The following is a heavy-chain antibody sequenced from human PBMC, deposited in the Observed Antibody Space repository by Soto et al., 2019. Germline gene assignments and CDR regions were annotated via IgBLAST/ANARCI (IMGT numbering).Heavy chain of an antibody. J-gene: IGHJ6*02. CDR2: IYPGYSDT. V-gene: IGHV5-51*01. CDR1: GYSFSSYW. Sequence: PGYSLNISCKGSGYSFSSYWIGGVRQMPGKGREWVGIIYPGYSDTRYSPSFQGQVTISADKSISTAYLQWSSLKASDTAMYYCARLNWNDEGTHCSNGVCSSSDMDVWGQGTTVTVSS. CDR3: ARLNWNDEGTHCSNGVCSSSDMDV. D-gene: IGHD2-8*01.